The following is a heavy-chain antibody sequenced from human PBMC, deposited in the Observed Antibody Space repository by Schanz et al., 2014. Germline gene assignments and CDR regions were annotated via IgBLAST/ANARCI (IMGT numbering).Heavy chain of an antibody. CDR2: ISDRGDGT. Sequence: EQVLESGGGFVQPGGSLRLSCATSGFTFTTFAMTWVRQAPGKGLEWVSGISDRGDGTNYGDSVRGRFTISRDNSRNTVYLQMNSLRAEDTAVYYCARPLGPNYYYYGLDVWGQGTTVTVSS. CDR1: GFTFTTFA. V-gene: IGHV3-23*01. CDR3: ARPLGPNYYYYGLDV. J-gene: IGHJ6*02.